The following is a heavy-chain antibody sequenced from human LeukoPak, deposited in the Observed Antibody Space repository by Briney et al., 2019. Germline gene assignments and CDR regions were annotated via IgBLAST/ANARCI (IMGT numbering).Heavy chain of an antibody. V-gene: IGHV1-2*02. CDR1: GYTFTGYY. J-gene: IGHJ5*02. CDR3: ARDSGVEMATLFDP. D-gene: IGHD5-24*01. Sequence: PQASVKVSCKASGYTFTGYYMHWVRQAPGQGLEWMGWINPNSGGTNYAQKFQGRVTMTRDTSISTAYMELSRLRSDDTAVYYCARDSGVEMATLFDPWGQGTLVTVSS. CDR2: INPNSGGT.